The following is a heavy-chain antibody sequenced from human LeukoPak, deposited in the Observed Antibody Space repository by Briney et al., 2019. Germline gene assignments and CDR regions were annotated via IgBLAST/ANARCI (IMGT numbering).Heavy chain of an antibody. CDR2: IYPGDSDT. CDR3: ARGYYYDSSGYYNFDY. J-gene: IGHJ4*02. Sequence: VESLKISCKGSGYSFTSYWIGWVRQMPGKGLEWMGIIYPGDSDTRYSPSFQGQVTISADKSISTAYLQWSSLKASDTAMYYCARGYYYDSSGYYNFDYWGQGTLVTVSS. CDR1: GYSFTSYW. D-gene: IGHD3-22*01. V-gene: IGHV5-51*01.